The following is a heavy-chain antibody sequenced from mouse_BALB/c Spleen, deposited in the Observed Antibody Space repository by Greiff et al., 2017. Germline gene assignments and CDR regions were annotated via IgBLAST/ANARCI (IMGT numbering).Heavy chain of an antibody. D-gene: IGHD1-3*01. CDR1: GFTFSDYG. V-gene: IGHV5-15*02. Sequence: EVNLVESGGGLVQPGGSRKLSCAASGFTFSDYGMAWVRQAPGKGPEWVAFISNLAYSIYYADTVTGRFTISRENAKNTLYLEMSSLRSEDTAMYYCARILISLYAMDYWGQGTSVTVAS. J-gene: IGHJ4*01. CDR3: ARILISLYAMDY. CDR2: ISNLAYSI.